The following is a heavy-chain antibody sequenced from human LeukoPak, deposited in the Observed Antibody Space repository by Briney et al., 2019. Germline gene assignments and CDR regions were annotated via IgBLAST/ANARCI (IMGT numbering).Heavy chain of an antibody. V-gene: IGHV4-61*01. J-gene: IGHJ5*02. Sequence: SETLSLTCTVSGDSFRSNLYYWSWIRQPPWKGLEWIGYIYYSGSTNYNPSLKSRVTISVDTSKNQFSLKLSSVTAADTAVYYCAREPAMMVVGQNWFDPWGQGTLVTVSS. CDR2: IYYSGST. CDR1: GDSFRSNLYY. D-gene: IGHD3-22*01. CDR3: AREPAMMVVGQNWFDP.